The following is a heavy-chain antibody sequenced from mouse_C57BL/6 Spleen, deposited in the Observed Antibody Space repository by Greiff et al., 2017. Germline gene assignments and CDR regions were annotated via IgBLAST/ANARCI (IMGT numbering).Heavy chain of an antibody. Sequence: VQLQQSGPVLVKPGASVKMSCKASGYTFTDYYMNWVKQSHGKSLEWIGVINPYNGGTSYNQKFKGKATLTVDKSSSTAYMELNSLTSEDSAVYYCASPSVSITTEGAMDYWGQGTSVTVSS. V-gene: IGHV1-19*01. CDR1: GYTFTDYY. D-gene: IGHD1-2*01. CDR2: INPYNGGT. J-gene: IGHJ4*01. CDR3: ASPSVSITTEGAMDY.